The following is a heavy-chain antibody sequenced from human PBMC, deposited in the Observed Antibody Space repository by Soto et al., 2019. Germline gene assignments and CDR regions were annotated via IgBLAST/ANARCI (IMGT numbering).Heavy chain of an antibody. V-gene: IGHV1-46*01. CDR1: GYTFTSYY. J-gene: IGHJ5*02. Sequence: ASVKVSCKASGYTFTSYYMHWVRQAPGQGLEWMGIINPSGGSTSYAQKFQGRVTITRDTSASTAYMELSSLRSEDTAVYYCARGWYYDFWSGPNWFDPWGQGTLVTVSS. CDR3: ARGWYYDFWSGPNWFDP. CDR2: INPSGGST. D-gene: IGHD3-3*01.